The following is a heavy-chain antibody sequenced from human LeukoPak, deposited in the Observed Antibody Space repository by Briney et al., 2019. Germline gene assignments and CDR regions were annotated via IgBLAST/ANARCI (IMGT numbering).Heavy chain of an antibody. CDR1: GYTFTSYY. D-gene: IGHD3-22*01. Sequence: ASVKVSCKASGYTFTSYYMHWVRQAPGQGLEWMGIINPSGGSTSYAQKFQGRVTMTRDTSTSTVYMELSSLRSEDTAVYYCAGSIPYDSSGYYSDIIQYWGQGTLVTVSS. CDR2: INPSGGST. J-gene: IGHJ4*02. V-gene: IGHV1-46*01. CDR3: AGSIPYDSSGYYSDIIQY.